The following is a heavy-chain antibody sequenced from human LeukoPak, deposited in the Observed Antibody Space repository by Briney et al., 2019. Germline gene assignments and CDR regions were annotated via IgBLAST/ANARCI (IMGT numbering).Heavy chain of an antibody. J-gene: IGHJ3*02. CDR3: AREKAAADAFDI. V-gene: IGHV3-11*04. CDR1: GFTFSDYY. D-gene: IGHD6-13*01. Sequence: PGGSLRLSCAASGFTFSDYYMSWIRQAPGKGLEWVSYISSSGSTIYYVDSVKGRFTISRDNAKNSLYLQMNSLRAEDTAVYYCAREKAAADAFDIWGQGTMVTVSS. CDR2: ISSSGSTI.